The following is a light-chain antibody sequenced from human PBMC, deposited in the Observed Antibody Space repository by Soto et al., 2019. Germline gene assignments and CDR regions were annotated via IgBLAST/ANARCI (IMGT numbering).Light chain of an antibody. CDR1: QSVSISY. CDR2: GAS. J-gene: IGKJ5*01. V-gene: IGKV3-20*01. CDR3: QQYGSSPSIT. Sequence: EIVFTQSPGTLSLSPGERATLSCSARQSVSISYVAWYQQKPGQSPRLLIYGASSRAIGIPDRFSGSGSGTDFTLTISRLEPEDFAVYYCQQYGSSPSITFGQGTRLDIK.